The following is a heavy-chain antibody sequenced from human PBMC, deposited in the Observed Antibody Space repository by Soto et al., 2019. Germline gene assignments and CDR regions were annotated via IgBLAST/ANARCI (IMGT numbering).Heavy chain of an antibody. D-gene: IGHD3-3*01. CDR1: VFTFGRSA. J-gene: IGHJ6*04. CDR3: AKGPTIFGVVITYSYYYGMDV. CDR2: LSGSGGRT. Sequence: PGWSLRLSCSASVFTFGRSAMSWFRLAPGKGLEWVSALSGSGGRTYYADSVKGRFTISRDNSKNTLYLQMNSLRAEDTAIYHCAKGPTIFGVVITYSYYYGMDVWGEGTTVTVSS. V-gene: IGHV3-23*01.